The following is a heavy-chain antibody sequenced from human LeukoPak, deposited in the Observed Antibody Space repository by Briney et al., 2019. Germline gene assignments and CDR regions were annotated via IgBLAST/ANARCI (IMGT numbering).Heavy chain of an antibody. V-gene: IGHV1-69*04. D-gene: IGHD3-22*01. CDR1: GGTFSSYA. CDR2: IIPILGIA. CDR3: ASKIPTYYYDSSGYYDAFDI. J-gene: IGHJ3*02. Sequence: SVTVSCKASGGTFSSYAISWVRQAPGQGLEWMGRIIPILGIANYAQKFQGRVTITADKSTSTAYMELSSLRSEDTAVYYCASKIPTYYYDSSGYYDAFDIWGQGTMVTVSS.